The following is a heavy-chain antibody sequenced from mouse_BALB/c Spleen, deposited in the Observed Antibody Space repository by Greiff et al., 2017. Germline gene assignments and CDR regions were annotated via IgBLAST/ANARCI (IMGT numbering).Heavy chain of an antibody. CDR2: ISYSGST. D-gene: IGHD2-4*01. J-gene: IGHJ4*01. V-gene: IGHV3-2*02. Sequence: DVQLQESGPGLVKPSQSLSLTCTVTGYSITSDYAWNWIRQFPGNKLEWMGYISYSGSTSYNPSLKSRISINRDTSKNQFFLQLNSVTTEDTATYYCARSSYDYDNYAMDYWGQGTSVTVSS. CDR1: GYSITSDYA. CDR3: ARSSYDYDNYAMDY.